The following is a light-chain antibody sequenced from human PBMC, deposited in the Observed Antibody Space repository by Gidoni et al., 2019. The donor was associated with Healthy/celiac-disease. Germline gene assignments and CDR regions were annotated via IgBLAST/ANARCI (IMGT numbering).Light chain of an antibody. V-gene: IGKV1-33*01. Sequence: DIQMTQSPSSLSASVGDRVTITRQASQDISNYLNWYQQKPGKAPKPLIYDASNLETGVPSRFSGSGSGTDFTFTISRLQPEDIATYYCQQYDNLPPALTFGGGTKVEIK. CDR3: QQYDNLPPALT. J-gene: IGKJ4*01. CDR2: DAS. CDR1: QDISNY.